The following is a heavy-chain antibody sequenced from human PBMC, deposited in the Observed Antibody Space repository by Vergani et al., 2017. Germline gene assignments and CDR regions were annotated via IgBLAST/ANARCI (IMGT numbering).Heavy chain of an antibody. CDR3: ARGKLVPYYYYYGMDV. D-gene: IGHD6-13*01. CDR2: VNHSGST. V-gene: IGHV4-34*01. J-gene: IGHJ6*02. CDR1: GGSFSGYF. Sequence: QVPLQQWGAGLLKPSETLSLTCAVYGGSFSGYFWSWLRQPTGKGREWIGEVNHSGSTIYNPSLKSRVTISVDTSKNQFSLKLSSVTAADTAVYYCARGKLVPYYYYYGMDVWSQGTTVTVSS.